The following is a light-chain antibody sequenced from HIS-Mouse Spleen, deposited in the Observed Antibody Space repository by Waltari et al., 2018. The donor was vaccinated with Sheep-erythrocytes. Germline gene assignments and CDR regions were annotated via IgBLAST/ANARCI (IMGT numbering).Light chain of an antibody. CDR1: QSVSSN. CDR3: QQYNNWMYT. Sequence: EIVMTQSPATLSVSPGERATLSCRASQSVSSNLAWYQQKPGQAPRLLIYGASTRATGIPARFSDSGSGTEFTLTISSMQSEDFAVYYCQQYNNWMYTFGQGTKLEIK. CDR2: GAS. V-gene: IGKV3-15*01. J-gene: IGKJ2*01.